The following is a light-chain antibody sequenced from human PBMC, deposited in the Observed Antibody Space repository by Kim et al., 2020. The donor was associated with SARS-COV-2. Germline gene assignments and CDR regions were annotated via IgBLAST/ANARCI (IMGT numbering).Light chain of an antibody. Sequence: SASVGDRVTITCRAHQSFSFWLAWYQQKPGKAPKLLIYRASSLQSGVPSRFSGGGTGTEFTLTISSLQPDDFATYYCQQYNRYPQTFGQGTKLEI. J-gene: IGKJ2*01. V-gene: IGKV1-5*03. CDR1: QSFSFW. CDR2: RAS. CDR3: QQYNRYPQT.